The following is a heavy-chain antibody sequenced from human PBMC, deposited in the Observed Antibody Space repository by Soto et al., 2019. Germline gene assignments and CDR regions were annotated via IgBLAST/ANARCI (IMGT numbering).Heavy chain of an antibody. D-gene: IGHD3-22*01. CDR3: MLGSGWKDFDY. Sequence: QLQLQESGPGLVKPSETLSLTCTVSGGSITSSSYYWGWIRQPPGKGLEWIGSIYYTGSTYYNPSLKSRVTISVDTSKNQFSLKLRSVTAADTAVYYCMLGSGWKDFDYWGQGTLVTVSS. J-gene: IGHJ4*02. CDR1: GGSITSSSYY. CDR2: IYYTGST. V-gene: IGHV4-39*01.